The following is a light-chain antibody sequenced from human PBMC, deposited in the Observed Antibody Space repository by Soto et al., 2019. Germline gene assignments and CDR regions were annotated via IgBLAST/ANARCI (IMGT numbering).Light chain of an antibody. CDR2: DAS. CDR1: QSVSSY. CDR3: QQRSNWRGT. J-gene: IGKJ5*01. Sequence: EIMLTQSPATLSLSPGERATLSCRASQSVSSYLAWYQQKPGQAPRLLIYDASNRATGIPARFSGSGSGTDFTLTISSLEPEDFAVYYCQQRSNWRGTFGQGTRLEIK. V-gene: IGKV3-11*01.